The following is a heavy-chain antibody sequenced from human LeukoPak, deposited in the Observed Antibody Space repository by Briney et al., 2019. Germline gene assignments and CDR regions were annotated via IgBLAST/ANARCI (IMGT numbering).Heavy chain of an antibody. Sequence: PSETLSLTCTVSGGSVSSYYWSWIRQPPGKGVEWIGYIKSSGSSNYNPSLKSRVTISMDTSKNQFSLRLNSVTAADTAVYYCARDGTVATNWFDPWGQGTLVTVSS. V-gene: IGHV4-59*02. CDR3: ARDGTVATNWFDP. J-gene: IGHJ5*02. CDR2: IKSSGSS. D-gene: IGHD5-12*01. CDR1: GGSVSSYY.